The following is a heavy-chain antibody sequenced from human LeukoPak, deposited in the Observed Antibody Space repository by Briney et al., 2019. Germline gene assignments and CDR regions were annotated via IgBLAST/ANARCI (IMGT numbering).Heavy chain of an antibody. Sequence: SETLSLTCTVSGGSITNYYWSWIRQPAGKGLEWIGRIYTSGSTNYNPSLKSRVTISVDTSKNQFSLKLSSVTAADTAVYYCARRRYYDFWSGPYAFDIWGQGTMVTVSS. D-gene: IGHD3-3*01. CDR3: ARRRYYDFWSGPYAFDI. CDR2: IYTSGST. V-gene: IGHV4-4*07. CDR1: GGSITNYY. J-gene: IGHJ3*02.